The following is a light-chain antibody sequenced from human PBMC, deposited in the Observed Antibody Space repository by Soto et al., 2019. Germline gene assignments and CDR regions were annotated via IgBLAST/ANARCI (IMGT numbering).Light chain of an antibody. CDR3: QQYGSSPRT. J-gene: IGKJ1*01. CDR1: QSVSNNY. CDR2: GAS. V-gene: IGKV3-20*01. Sequence: EIVLTQSPGTLSLSPGERATLSCRASQSVSNNYLAWYQQKPGQAPRLVIYGASNRATGIPDRFSGSGSGTEFTLTINSLQSEDFAVYYRQQYGSSPRTFGQGTKVDIK.